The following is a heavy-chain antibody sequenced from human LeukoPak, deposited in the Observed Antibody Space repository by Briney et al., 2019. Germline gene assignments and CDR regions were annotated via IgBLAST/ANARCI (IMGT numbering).Heavy chain of an antibody. D-gene: IGHD3-10*01. Sequence: GGSLRLSCAASGFTFKDSAMSWVRQAPGRGLEWVSTISGSRDNSYYADSVKGRFTISRDNSKNTLYLQMNSLRAEDTAVYYCASSPYMVRGVTWGQGTLVTVSS. V-gene: IGHV3-23*01. CDR3: ASSPYMVRGVT. CDR1: GFTFKDSA. J-gene: IGHJ4*02. CDR2: ISGSRDNS.